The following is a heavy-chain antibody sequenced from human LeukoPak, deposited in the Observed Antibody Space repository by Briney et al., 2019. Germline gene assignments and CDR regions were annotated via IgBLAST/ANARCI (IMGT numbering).Heavy chain of an antibody. CDR2: IKNKTDGGTT. V-gene: IGHV3-15*01. J-gene: IGHJ4*02. CDR1: GFTFSNAW. CDR3: TTEGDYGDYDLDY. D-gene: IGHD4-17*01. Sequence: GGSLRLSCAASGFTFSNAWMSWVRQAPGKGPEWVGRIKNKTDGGTTDYAAPVKGRFTISRDDSKNTLYLQMNSLKTEDTAVYYCTTEGDYGDYDLDYWGQGTLVTVSS.